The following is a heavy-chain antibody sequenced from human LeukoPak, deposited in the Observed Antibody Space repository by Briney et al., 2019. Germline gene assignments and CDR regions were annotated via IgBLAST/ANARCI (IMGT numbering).Heavy chain of an antibody. Sequence: GGSLRLSCAASGFTVSSNYMSWVRQAPGKGLEWVSVIYSGGSTYYADSVKGRFTISRDNSKNTLYLQMNSLRAEDTAVYYCARVGSSSLDYYYYYMGVWGKGTTVTVSS. CDR2: IYSGGST. CDR3: ARVGSSSLDYYYYYMGV. V-gene: IGHV3-66*02. D-gene: IGHD6-13*01. CDR1: GFTVSSNY. J-gene: IGHJ6*03.